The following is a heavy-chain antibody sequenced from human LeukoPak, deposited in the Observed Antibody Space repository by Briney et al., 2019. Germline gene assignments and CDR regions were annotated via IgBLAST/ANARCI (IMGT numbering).Heavy chain of an antibody. CDR2: IDPSDSYT. CDR1: GYSFTSYW. V-gene: IGHV5-10-1*01. D-gene: IGHD1-1*01. CDR3: ARLGGLERPLDY. J-gene: IGHJ4*02. Sequence: GESLKISCKGSGYSFTSYWISWVRQMPGKGLEWIGRIDPSDSYTNYSPSFQGHVTISADKSISTAYLQWSSLKASDTAMYYCARLGGLERPLDYWGQGTLVTVSS.